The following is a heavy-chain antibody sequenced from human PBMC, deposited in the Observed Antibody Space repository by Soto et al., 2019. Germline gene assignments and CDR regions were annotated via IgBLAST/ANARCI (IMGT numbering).Heavy chain of an antibody. CDR2: ISYDGSDK. CDR3: GAGQYFSDY. D-gene: IGHD6-13*01. CDR1: GFTFSRYG. J-gene: IGHJ4*02. V-gene: IGHV3-30*03. Sequence: QAQLVVSGGGVVQPGRSLRLYCAASGFTFSRYGMHWVRQAPGKGLEWVALISYDGSDKYYADSVKGRFTISRDNSKNTLYLQMNSLRVVDTAVYYCGAGQYFSDYWGQGTLVTVSS.